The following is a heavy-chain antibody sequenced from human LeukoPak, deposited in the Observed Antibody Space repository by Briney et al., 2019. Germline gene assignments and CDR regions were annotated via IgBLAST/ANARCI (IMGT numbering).Heavy chain of an antibody. CDR2: INADGTIT. D-gene: IGHD3-10*01. V-gene: IGHV3-74*03. Sequence: GGSLRLSCAASGFSFSSRWMHWVRQAPGKGLVWVPRINADGTITTYADSVKGRFTISRDNAKNTLYLQMNGLRADDTAVYYCVRDLGPGDSWGQGTLVTVSS. CDR3: VRDLGPGDS. J-gene: IGHJ4*02. CDR1: GFSFSSRW.